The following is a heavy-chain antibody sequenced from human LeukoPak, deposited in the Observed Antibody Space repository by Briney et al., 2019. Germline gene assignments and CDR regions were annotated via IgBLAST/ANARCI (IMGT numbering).Heavy chain of an antibody. V-gene: IGHV3-11*01. CDR2: ISRSGSSI. D-gene: IGHD2-2*01. CDR1: GFTFSDYF. Sequence: GGSLRLSCAASGFTFSDYFMSWIRQAPGKGLEWVSYISRSGSSIYYGDSVKGRFTISRDNAKNSLYLQMNSLRAEDTAVYYCARVSVPAARIQLYYFDYWGQGTLVTVSS. CDR3: ARVSVPAARIQLYYFDY. J-gene: IGHJ4*02.